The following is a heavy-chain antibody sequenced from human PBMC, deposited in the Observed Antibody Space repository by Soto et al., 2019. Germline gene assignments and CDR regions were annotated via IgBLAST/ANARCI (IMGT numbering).Heavy chain of an antibody. Sequence: SETLSLTCTVSGASISSYYWSWIRQPPGKGLEWIGYIYYSGITNYNPSLKSRVTISVEPSKNQFSLKLSSVTAADTAVYYCARGAWASAFDIWGQGTMVTVS. V-gene: IGHV4-59*08. D-gene: IGHD7-27*01. CDR2: IYYSGIT. CDR1: GASISSYY. CDR3: ARGAWASAFDI. J-gene: IGHJ3*02.